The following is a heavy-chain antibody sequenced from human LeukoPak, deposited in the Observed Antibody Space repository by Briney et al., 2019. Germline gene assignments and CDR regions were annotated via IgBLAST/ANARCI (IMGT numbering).Heavy chain of an antibody. CDR3: ASHGWSGFDY. CDR1: GFTVSSNY. V-gene: IGHV3-21*01. D-gene: IGHD6-19*01. Sequence: PGGSLGLSCAASGFTVSSNYMNWVRQAPGKGLEWVSSISSSSSYIYYADSVKGRFTISRDNAKNSLYLQMNSLRAEDTAVYYCASHGWSGFDYWGQGTLVTVSS. CDR2: ISSSSSYI. J-gene: IGHJ4*02.